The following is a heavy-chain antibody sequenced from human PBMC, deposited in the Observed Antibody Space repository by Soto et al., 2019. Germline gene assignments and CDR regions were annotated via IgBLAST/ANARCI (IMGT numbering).Heavy chain of an antibody. Sequence: PGGSLRLSCAASGFTFSSYGMHWVRQAPGKGLEWVAVIWYDGSNKYYADSVKGRFTISRDNSKNTLYLQMNSLRAEDTAVYYCARAMITFGGPSSPFDYWGQGTLVTVSS. V-gene: IGHV3-33*01. CDR2: IWYDGSNK. CDR1: GFTFSSYG. CDR3: ARAMITFGGPSSPFDY. D-gene: IGHD3-16*01. J-gene: IGHJ4*02.